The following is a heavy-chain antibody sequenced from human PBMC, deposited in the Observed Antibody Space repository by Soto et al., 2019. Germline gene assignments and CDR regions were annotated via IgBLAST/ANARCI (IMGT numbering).Heavy chain of an antibody. CDR1: GFSISSGFY. CDR2: IYHSGTT. CDR3: ARSWGGDGYSH. J-gene: IGHJ4*02. Sequence: SETLSLTCNVSGFSISSGFYWGWVRQPPGKGLEWIGAIYHSGTTYFNPSLKSRVTMAIDTSKNHFSLTLRSVNAVDTGVYYCARSWGGDGYSHWGQGTLVTVSS. V-gene: IGHV4-38-2*02. D-gene: IGHD2-15*01.